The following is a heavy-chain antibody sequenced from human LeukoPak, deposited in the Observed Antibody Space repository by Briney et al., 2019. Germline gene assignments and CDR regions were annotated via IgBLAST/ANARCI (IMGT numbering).Heavy chain of an antibody. CDR2: ISGSGGST. CDR1: GFTFSSYA. Sequence: GGTLRLSCAASGFTFSSYAMSWVRQAPGKGLEWVSSISGSGGSTYYADSVRGRFTISRDNSKNSLDLQMNSLRAEDAAMYFCASHSVAVLPIATFDYWGQGTLVAVSS. V-gene: IGHV3-23*01. CDR3: ASHSVAVLPIATFDY. D-gene: IGHD2-21*01. J-gene: IGHJ4*02.